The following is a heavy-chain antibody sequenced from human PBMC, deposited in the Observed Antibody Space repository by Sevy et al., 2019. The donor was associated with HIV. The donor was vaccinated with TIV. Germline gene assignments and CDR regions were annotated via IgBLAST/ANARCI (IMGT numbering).Heavy chain of an antibody. Sequence: GGSLRLSCAASGFTFSSYWMSWVRQAPGKGLEWVANIKQDGSEKYYVDSVKGRFTMSRDNAKNSLCLQMNSLRAEDTAVYYCASLIGYCSSTSCRRDYYYYYGMDVWGQGTTVTVSS. CDR3: ASLIGYCSSTSCRRDYYYYYGMDV. D-gene: IGHD2-2*01. CDR1: GFTFSSYW. V-gene: IGHV3-7*01. J-gene: IGHJ6*02. CDR2: IKQDGSEK.